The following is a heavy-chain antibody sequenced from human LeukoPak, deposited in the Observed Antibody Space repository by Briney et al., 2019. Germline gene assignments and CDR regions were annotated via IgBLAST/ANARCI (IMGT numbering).Heavy chain of an antibody. CDR2: IYYSGST. CDR1: GGSISSYY. V-gene: IGHV4-59*01. D-gene: IGHD5-24*01. J-gene: IGHJ4*02. CDR3: AREMATIFDY. Sequence: PSGTLSLTCTVSGGSISSYYWSWIRQPPGKGLEWIGYIYYSGSTNYNPSLKSRVTISVDTSKNQFSLKLSSVTAADTAVYYCAREMATIFDYWGQGTLVTVSS.